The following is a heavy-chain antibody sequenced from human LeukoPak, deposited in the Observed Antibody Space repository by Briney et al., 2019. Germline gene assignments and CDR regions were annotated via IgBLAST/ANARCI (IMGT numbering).Heavy chain of an antibody. Sequence: GASVKVSCKASNYNFTSYGISWVRQAPGQGLEWMGWISAYNGNTNYAQKLQGRVTMTTDTSTSTAYMELRSLRSDDTAVYYCARDQSGTTFDYWGQGTLVTVSS. CDR1: NYNFTSYG. D-gene: IGHD1-1*01. V-gene: IGHV1-18*01. CDR2: ISAYNGNT. J-gene: IGHJ4*02. CDR3: ARDQSGTTFDY.